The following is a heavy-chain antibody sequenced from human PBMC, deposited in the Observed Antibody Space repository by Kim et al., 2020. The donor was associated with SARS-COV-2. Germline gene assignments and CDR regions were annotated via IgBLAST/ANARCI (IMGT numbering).Heavy chain of an antibody. V-gene: IGHV1-46*01. CDR2: INPSGGST. J-gene: IGHJ4*02. CDR3: ARVAQTYYYGSGSYYPDY. CDR1: GYTFTSYY. Sequence: ASVKVSCKASGYTFTSYYMHWVRQAPGQGLEWMGIINPSGGSTSYAQKFQGRVTMTRDTSTSTVYMELSSLRSEDTAVYYCARVAQTYYYGSGSYYPDYWGQGTLVTVSS. D-gene: IGHD3-10*01.